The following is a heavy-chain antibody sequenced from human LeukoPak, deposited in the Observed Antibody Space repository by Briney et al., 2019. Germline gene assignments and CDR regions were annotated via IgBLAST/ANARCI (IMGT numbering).Heavy chain of an antibody. CDR3: ARPSYYDSSGYYQKNEYFQH. D-gene: IGHD3-22*01. CDR2: IYPGDSDT. J-gene: IGHJ1*01. Sequence: GESLKISCKGSGYSFTSYWIGWVRQMPGKGLEWMGIIYPGDSDTRYSPSFQGQVTISADKSISTAYLQWSSLKASDTAMYYCARPSYYDSSGYYQKNEYFQHRGQGTLVTVSS. CDR1: GYSFTSYW. V-gene: IGHV5-51*01.